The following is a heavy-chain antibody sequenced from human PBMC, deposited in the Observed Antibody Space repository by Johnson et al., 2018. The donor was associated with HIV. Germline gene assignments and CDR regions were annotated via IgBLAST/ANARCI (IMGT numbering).Heavy chain of an antibody. CDR2: INQDGSEK. CDR3: ARDSRAFDI. CDR1: GFTFSSYG. V-gene: IGHV3-7*03. Sequence: EVQLVESGGGVVQPGRSLRLSCAASGFTFSSYGMHWVRQAPGKGLEWVANINQDGSEKYYVDSVKGRFTISRDNAKNSLYLQMNSLRAEDTAVYYCARDSRAFDIWGQGTMVTVSS. J-gene: IGHJ3*02.